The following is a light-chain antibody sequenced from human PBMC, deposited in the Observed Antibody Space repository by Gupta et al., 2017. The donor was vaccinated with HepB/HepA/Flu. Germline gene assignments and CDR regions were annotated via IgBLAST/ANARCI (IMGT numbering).Light chain of an antibody. V-gene: IGLV1-47*01. CDR2: RNN. CDR3: AAWDDSLSGWV. J-gene: IGLJ3*02. Sequence: QSVLTQPPSASGTPGQRVTHSCSGRSSNIGSNYVYWYQQLPGTAPKLLIYRNNQRPSGVPDRFSGSKSGTSASLAISGLRSEDEADYYCAAWDDSLSGWVFGGGTKLTVL. CDR1: SSNIGSNY.